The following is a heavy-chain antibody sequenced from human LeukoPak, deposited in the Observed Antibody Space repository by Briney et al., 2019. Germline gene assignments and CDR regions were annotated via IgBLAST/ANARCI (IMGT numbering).Heavy chain of an antibody. D-gene: IGHD6-13*01. J-gene: IGHJ5*02. CDR2: INPTGGST. V-gene: IGHV1-46*01. CDR1: GYTFTSYY. CDR3: ARGSSSWYHRGSWFDP. Sequence: ASVKVSCKASGYTFTSYYMHWVRQAPGQGLEWMGLINPTGGSTGYAQKFQGRVTMTRDMSTSTVYMELSSLRSEDTAVYYCARGSSSWYHRGSWFDPWGQGTLVTVSS.